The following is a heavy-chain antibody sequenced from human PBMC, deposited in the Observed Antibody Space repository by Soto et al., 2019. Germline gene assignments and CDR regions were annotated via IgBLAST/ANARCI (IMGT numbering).Heavy chain of an antibody. CDR1: GDSVSSKTAA. Sequence: SQTLSLTCAISGDSVSSKTAAWNWIRQSPSRGLEWLGRTYFRSKWYNDYAVSVKSRIIIKPDTSKNQFSLQLNSVTPEDTAVYYCARDQYSSTWITFDYWGQGSLVTV. V-gene: IGHV6-1*01. J-gene: IGHJ4*02. D-gene: IGHD6-13*01. CDR3: ARDQYSSTWITFDY. CDR2: TYFRSKWYN.